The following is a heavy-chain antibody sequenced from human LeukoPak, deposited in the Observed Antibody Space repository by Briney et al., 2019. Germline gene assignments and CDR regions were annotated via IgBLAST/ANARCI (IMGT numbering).Heavy chain of an antibody. CDR1: GYTCTSNG. J-gene: IGHJ4*02. Sequence: ASVKVSCKASGYTCTSNGISWVRQATGQGLEWMGRTSAYNGNTNYAQKLQGRVTMTTDTSTSTAYMELRSLRSDDTAVYYCARGRSYYDSSGYPDGNDYWGQGTLVTVSS. V-gene: IGHV1-18*01. D-gene: IGHD3-22*01. CDR2: TSAYNGNT. CDR3: ARGRSYYDSSGYPDGNDY.